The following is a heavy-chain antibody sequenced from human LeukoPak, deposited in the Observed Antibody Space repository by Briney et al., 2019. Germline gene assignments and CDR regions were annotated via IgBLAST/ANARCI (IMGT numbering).Heavy chain of an antibody. V-gene: IGHV3-15*07. CDR2: IASKTDGGAT. CDR1: GLTVTNAW. Sequence: GGSLRLSCSASGLTVTNAWMNWVRQAPGEGLDWVGRIASKTDGGATDYAAPVKGRFTIPRDDSKNTLNLQMNSLKTEDTAVYYCTTGIRGDWGQGTLVTVSS. CDR3: TTGIRGD. D-gene: IGHD3-10*01. J-gene: IGHJ4*02.